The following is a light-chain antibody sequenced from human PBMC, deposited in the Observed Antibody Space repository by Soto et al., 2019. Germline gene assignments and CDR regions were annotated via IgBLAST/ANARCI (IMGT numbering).Light chain of an antibody. CDR3: QPYNKWPLT. V-gene: IGKV3-15*01. Sequence: ETVMTQSPATLSVSPGERATRSCRAGQSISNNLAWYQQNPGQAPRLLIYGATTRATGIPSRFSGSGSGTEFTITISRLQSEDFAVYYCQPYNKWPLTFGGGTKVEIK. CDR2: GAT. CDR1: QSISNN. J-gene: IGKJ4*01.